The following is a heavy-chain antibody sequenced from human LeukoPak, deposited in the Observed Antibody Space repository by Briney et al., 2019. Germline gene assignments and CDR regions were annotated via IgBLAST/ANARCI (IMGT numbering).Heavy chain of an antibody. D-gene: IGHD4-17*01. J-gene: IGHJ4*02. CDR2: ISAYNGNT. V-gene: IGHV1-18*01. Sequence: ASVKVSCKASDYTFTNYAITWVRQAPGQGLEWMGWISAYNGNTNYAQKLQGRVTMTTDTSTSTAYMELRSLRSDDTAVYYCARVRPPAQGYYFDYWGQGTLVTVSS. CDR3: ARVRPPAQGYYFDY. CDR1: DYTFTNYA.